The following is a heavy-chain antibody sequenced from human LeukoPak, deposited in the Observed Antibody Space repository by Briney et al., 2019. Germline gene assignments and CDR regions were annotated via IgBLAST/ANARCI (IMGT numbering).Heavy chain of an antibody. D-gene: IGHD5-12*01. Sequence: SVKVSCKASGGTSSSHAISWVRQAPGQGLEWVGGIIPIFGTTDYAQKFQGRVTITTDESTSTGYMELRSLRSDDTAVYYCARGDSGYDYGFDNWGQGTLVTVSS. J-gene: IGHJ4*02. CDR2: IIPIFGTT. CDR1: GGTSSSHA. CDR3: ARGDSGYDYGFDN. V-gene: IGHV1-69*05.